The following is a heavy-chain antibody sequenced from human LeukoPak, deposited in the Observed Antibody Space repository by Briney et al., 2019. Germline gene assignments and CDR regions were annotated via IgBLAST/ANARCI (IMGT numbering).Heavy chain of an antibody. V-gene: IGHV1-8*02. D-gene: IGHD5-12*01. J-gene: IGHJ4*02. CDR2: INPNSGNT. CDR3: ARGHRYSGYDFGY. Sequence: ASVKVSCKASGYTFTDYYMHWVRQAPGQGLEWMGWINPNSGNTDYAQKFQGRATMTRNTSITTAYMELSSLRSEDTAVYYCARGHRYSGYDFGYWGQGTLVTVSS. CDR1: GYTFTDYY.